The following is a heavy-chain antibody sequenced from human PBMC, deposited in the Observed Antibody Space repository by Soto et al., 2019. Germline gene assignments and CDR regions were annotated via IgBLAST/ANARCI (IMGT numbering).Heavy chain of an antibody. Sequence: SETLSLTCTVSGGSISSYYWSWIRQPPGKGLEWIGYIYYSGSTNYNPSLKSRVTISVDTSKNQFSLKLSSVTAADTAVYYCARQLTYDFWSGYLDYWGQGTLVTVSS. D-gene: IGHD3-3*01. CDR2: IYYSGST. J-gene: IGHJ4*02. V-gene: IGHV4-59*08. CDR1: GGSISSYY. CDR3: ARQLTYDFWSGYLDY.